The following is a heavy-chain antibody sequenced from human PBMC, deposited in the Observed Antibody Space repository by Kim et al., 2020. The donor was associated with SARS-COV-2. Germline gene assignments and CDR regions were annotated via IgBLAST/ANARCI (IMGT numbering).Heavy chain of an antibody. V-gene: IGHV4-34*01. J-gene: IGHJ4*02. CDR1: GGSFSGYY. CDR3: ARARGHIVATILILKRTYYFDY. D-gene: IGHD5-12*01. CDR2: INHSGST. Sequence: SETLSLTCAVYGGSFSGYYWSWIRQPPGKGLEWIGEINHSGSTNYNPSLKSRVTISVDTSKNQFSLKLSSVTAADTAIYYCARARGHIVATILILKRTYYFDYWGQGTLVTVSS.